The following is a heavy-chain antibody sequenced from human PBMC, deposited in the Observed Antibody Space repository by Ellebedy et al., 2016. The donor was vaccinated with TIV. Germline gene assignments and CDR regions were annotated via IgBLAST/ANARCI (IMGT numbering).Heavy chain of an antibody. J-gene: IGHJ4*02. D-gene: IGHD2-2*01. CDR1: GYSFSSYW. V-gene: IGHV5-51*01. CDR2: IYPGDSET. Sequence: GESLKISCKGSGYSFSSYWIGWVRQMPGKGLEWMGFIYPGDSETHYSPSFEGQVTISADKSINTVYLQWSSLRASDTAMYYCARRSSWPDYWGQGTLVTVSS. CDR3: ARRSSWPDY.